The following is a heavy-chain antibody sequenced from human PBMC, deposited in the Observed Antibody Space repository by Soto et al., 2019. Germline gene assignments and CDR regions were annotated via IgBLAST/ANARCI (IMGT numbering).Heavy chain of an antibody. V-gene: IGHV3-21*01. CDR3: TRHWLATREIDY. Sequence: PGGSLRLSCAASGFTFSSYSMNWVRQAPGKGLEWVSSISSSSGHIYYADSLKGRFTISRDNAKNSLYLQMNSLRAEDTAVYYCTRHWLATREIDYWGQGTLVTVSS. D-gene: IGHD1-26*01. CDR1: GFTFSSYS. J-gene: IGHJ4*02. CDR2: ISSSSGHI.